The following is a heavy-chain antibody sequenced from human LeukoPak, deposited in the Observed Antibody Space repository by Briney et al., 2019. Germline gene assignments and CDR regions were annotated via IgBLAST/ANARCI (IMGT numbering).Heavy chain of an antibody. V-gene: IGHV3-66*01. CDR1: GFTFSSYS. CDR3: ARELLDSGDY. D-gene: IGHD3-10*01. Sequence: PGGSLRLSCAASGFTFSSYSMNWVRQAPGKGLEWVSFIYTDGTTYYADSVKGRFTISRDNSKNTLYLQMNSLRAEDTAVYYCARELLDSGDYWGQGTLVTVSS. CDR2: IYTDGTT. J-gene: IGHJ4*02.